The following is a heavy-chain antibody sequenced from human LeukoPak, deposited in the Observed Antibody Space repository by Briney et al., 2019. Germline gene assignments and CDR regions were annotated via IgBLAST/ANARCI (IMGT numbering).Heavy chain of an antibody. CDR1: GFTFSRYS. D-gene: IGHD3-9*01. V-gene: IGHV3-21*01. J-gene: IGHJ4*02. CDR2: ISSSSSYI. CDR3: ARPNGYDILTGYHFDY. Sequence: GGSLRLSCEASGFTFSRYSLTWVRQAPGKGLEWVSSISSSSSYIYYADSVKGRFTISRDNAKNSLYLQMNSLRAEDTAVYYCARPNGYDILTGYHFDYWGQGTLVTVSS.